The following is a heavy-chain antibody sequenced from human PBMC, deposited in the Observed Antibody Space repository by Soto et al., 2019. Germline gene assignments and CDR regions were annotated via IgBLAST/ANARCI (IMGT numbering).Heavy chain of an antibody. J-gene: IGHJ4*02. CDR2: IWYDGSNK. V-gene: IGHV3-33*01. D-gene: IGHD3-22*01. CDR3: ARGGYYDTSGYYSTSYYFDY. Sequence: QVQLLESGGGVVQPGRSLRLSCEASGFTFSSYGMHWVRQAPGKGLEWVAVIWYDGSNKYYADSVKGRFTISRDNSKNTLYLQMNSLRAEDTSVYHCARGGYYDTSGYYSTSYYFDYWGQGTLVTVSS. CDR1: GFTFSSYG.